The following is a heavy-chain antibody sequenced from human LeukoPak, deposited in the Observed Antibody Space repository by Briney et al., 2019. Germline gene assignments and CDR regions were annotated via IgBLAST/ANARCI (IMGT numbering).Heavy chain of an antibody. J-gene: IGHJ3*02. V-gene: IGHV3-21*01. CDR3: ARRMAARALDI. D-gene: IGHD5-24*01. CDR1: GFIVSNYI. CDR2: ISSDTHYI. Sequence: PGGSLRLSCASSGFIVSNYIMTWVRQAPGKGLEWVSSISSDTHYIYYADSGKGRLTISRDNTKKSLYLQMNNLRAEDTALYYCARRMAARALDIWGQGTMVTVSS.